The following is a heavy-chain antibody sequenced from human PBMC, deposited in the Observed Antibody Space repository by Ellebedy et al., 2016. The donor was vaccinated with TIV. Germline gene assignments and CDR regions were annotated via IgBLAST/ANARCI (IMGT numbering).Heavy chain of an antibody. Sequence: PGGSLRLSCASSGFTFSSYSMNWVRQAPGKGLEWVSYIGGRTTTIYYADSVKGRFTVSRDNAKSSLYLQMDRLKAEDTAIYYCARDLYGSGNHWDHGFDQWGQGILVTVSS. J-gene: IGHJ4*02. D-gene: IGHD3-10*01. CDR3: ARDLYGSGNHWDHGFDQ. V-gene: IGHV3-48*04. CDR1: GFTFSSYS. CDR2: IGGRTTTI.